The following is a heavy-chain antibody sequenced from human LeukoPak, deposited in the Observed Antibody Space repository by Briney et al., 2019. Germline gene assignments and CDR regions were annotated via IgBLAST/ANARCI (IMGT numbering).Heavy chain of an antibody. D-gene: IGHD3-10*02. V-gene: IGHV3-9*01. CDR3: AELGITMIGGV. CDR2: INWNGGSI. J-gene: IGHJ6*04. Sequence: LPGGSLRLSCAASGFTFDDYAMHWVRQAPGKGLEWVSGINWNGGSIHYADSVKGRFTISRDNAKNSLYLQMNSLRAEDTAVYYCAELGITMIGGVWGKGTTVTISS. CDR1: GFTFDDYA.